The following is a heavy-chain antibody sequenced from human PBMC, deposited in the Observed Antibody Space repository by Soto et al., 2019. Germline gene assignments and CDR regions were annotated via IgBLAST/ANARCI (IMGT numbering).Heavy chain of an antibody. CDR3: ARDNRPPRFDFWRGYYTGGYYYYMEG. CDR1: GFTFSSYW. D-gene: IGHD3-3*01. Sequence: PGGSLRLSCAASGFTFSSYWMSWVRQAPGKGLEWVANIKQDGSEKYYVDSVKGRFTISRDNAKNSLYLQMNSLRAEDTAVYYCARDNRPPRFDFWRGYYTGGYYYYMEGWGKGTTVNVSS. CDR2: IKQDGSEK. V-gene: IGHV3-7*01. J-gene: IGHJ6*03.